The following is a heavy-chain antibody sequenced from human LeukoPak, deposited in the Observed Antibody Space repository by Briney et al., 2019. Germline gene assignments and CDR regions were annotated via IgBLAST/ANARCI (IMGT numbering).Heavy chain of an antibody. Sequence: GGSLRLSCAASGFTFDDYAMHWVRQAPGKGLEWVSGISWNSGTIGYADSVKGRFTLSRDNAKSSLFLQMNSLKAEDTAFYYCVKDKEYCTNGVCYTGFDPWGQGTLVTVSS. J-gene: IGHJ5*02. CDR2: ISWNSGTI. CDR3: VKDKEYCTNGVCYTGFDP. CDR1: GFTFDDYA. D-gene: IGHD2-8*01. V-gene: IGHV3-9*01.